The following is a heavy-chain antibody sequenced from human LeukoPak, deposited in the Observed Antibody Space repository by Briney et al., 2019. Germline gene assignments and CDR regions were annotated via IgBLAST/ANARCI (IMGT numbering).Heavy chain of an antibody. CDR3: ARPAEGTDPDAFDI. Sequence: ASVTVSCKASGYTFTSYYMHWVRQAPGQGLEWMGIINPSGGSTSYAQKFQGRVTMTRDTSISTAYMELSRLRSDDTAVYYCARPAEGTDPDAFDIWGQGTMVTVSS. V-gene: IGHV1-46*01. CDR1: GYTFTSYY. D-gene: IGHD1-1*01. J-gene: IGHJ3*02. CDR2: INPSGGST.